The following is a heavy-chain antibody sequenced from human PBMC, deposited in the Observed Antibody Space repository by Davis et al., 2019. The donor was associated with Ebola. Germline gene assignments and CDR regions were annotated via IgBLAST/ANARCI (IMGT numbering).Heavy chain of an antibody. CDR3: ARGALEQQLPGDP. J-gene: IGHJ5*02. D-gene: IGHD6-13*01. CDR1: GGSISSYY. Sequence: PSETLSLTCTVSGGSISSYYWSWIRQPPGKGLEWIGYIYYSGSTNYNPSLKSRVTISVDTSKNQFSLKLSSVTAADTAVYYCARGALEQQLPGDPWGQGTLVTVSS. V-gene: IGHV4-59*01. CDR2: IYYSGST.